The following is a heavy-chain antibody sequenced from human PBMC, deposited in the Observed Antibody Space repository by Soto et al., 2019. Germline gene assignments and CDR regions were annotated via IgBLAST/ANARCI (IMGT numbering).Heavy chain of an antibody. CDR3: ARGRSYGDYFGRIDY. D-gene: IGHD4-17*01. Sequence: EVQLVESGGGLVQPGGSLRLSCAASGFTFSSYSMNWVRQAPGKGLEGVSYISSSSSTIYYADSVKGRFTISRDNAKNSLYLQMNSLRDEDTAVYYCARGRSYGDYFGRIDYWGQGTLVTVSS. CDR2: ISSSSSTI. J-gene: IGHJ4*02. CDR1: GFTFSSYS. V-gene: IGHV3-48*02.